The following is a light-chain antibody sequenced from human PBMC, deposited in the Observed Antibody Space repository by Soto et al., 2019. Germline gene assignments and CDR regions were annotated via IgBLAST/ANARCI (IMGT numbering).Light chain of an antibody. CDR2: LAS. CDR1: RIIDTY. CDR3: KHSYNTPIT. V-gene: IGKV1-39*01. J-gene: IGKJ5*01. Sequence: DIQMTQSPSSLSASVGDRVTITCRASRIIDTYVDWYQQKPGKAPDLLIYLASTIQVGVPSRFSGSGSGTDFTLTISGLQPEDFATYYCKHSYNTPITFGQGTRLDIK.